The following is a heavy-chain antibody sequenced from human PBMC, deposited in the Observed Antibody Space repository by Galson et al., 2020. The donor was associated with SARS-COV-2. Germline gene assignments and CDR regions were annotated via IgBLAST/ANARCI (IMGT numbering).Heavy chain of an antibody. D-gene: IGHD5-12*01. CDR2: VIPVIGTP. V-gene: IGHV1-69*05. Sequence: ASVKVSCKVSGGTFSSSSINWVRQAPGQGLEWMGGVIPVIGTPNYAQAFQGRVTIITDGSTSTAFMELSSLRSEDTAVYFCATGRDGYNYGDPFDIWGQGTMVTVSS. CDR1: GGTFSSSS. CDR3: ATGRDGYNYGDPFDI. J-gene: IGHJ3*02.